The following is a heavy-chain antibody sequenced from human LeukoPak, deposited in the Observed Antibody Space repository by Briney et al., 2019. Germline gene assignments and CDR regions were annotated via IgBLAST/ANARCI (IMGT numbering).Heavy chain of an antibody. CDR2: ISYDGSNK. D-gene: IGHD3-10*01. CDR3: AKAALTMVRGVMPQYFDY. V-gene: IGHV3-30*18. CDR1: GFTFSSYG. Sequence: GGSLRLSCAASGFTFSSYGMHWVRQAPGKGLEWVAVISYDGSNKYYADSVKGRFTISRDNSKNTLYLQMNSLRAEDTAVYYCAKAALTMVRGVMPQYFDYWGQGTLVTVSS. J-gene: IGHJ4*02.